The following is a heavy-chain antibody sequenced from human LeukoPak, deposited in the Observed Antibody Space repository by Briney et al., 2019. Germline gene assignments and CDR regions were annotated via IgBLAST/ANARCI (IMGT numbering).Heavy chain of an antibody. J-gene: IGHJ5*02. D-gene: IGHD3-10*01. CDR1: GGPISSYY. CDR3: ARHGSVRSPLGP. Sequence: SETLSLTCSVSGGPISSYYWSWIRQPPGKVLEWIGYIYASGSTNYNPSLKSRVTISVDTSKNQFSLNLTSVTAADTAVYYCARHGSVRSPLGPWGQGTLVTVSS. V-gene: IGHV4-4*09. CDR2: IYASGST.